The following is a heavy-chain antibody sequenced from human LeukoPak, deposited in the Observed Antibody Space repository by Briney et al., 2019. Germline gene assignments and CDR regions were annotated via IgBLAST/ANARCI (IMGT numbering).Heavy chain of an antibody. Sequence: SETLSLTCAVYGGSFSGYYWSWIRQPPGKGLEWIGEINHSGSTNYNPSLKSRVTISVDTSKNQFSLKLSSVTAADTAVYYCARDANRAGTYYYGSGSYWFDYWGQGTLVTVSS. CDR2: INHSGST. J-gene: IGHJ4*02. CDR1: GGSFSGYY. CDR3: ARDANRAGTYYYGSGSYWFDY. V-gene: IGHV4-34*01. D-gene: IGHD3-10*01.